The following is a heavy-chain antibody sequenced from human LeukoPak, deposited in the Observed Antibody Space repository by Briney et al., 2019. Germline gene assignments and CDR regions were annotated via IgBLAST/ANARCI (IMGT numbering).Heavy chain of an antibody. CDR2: IIPILGIA. V-gene: IGHV1-69*04. J-gene: IGHJ4*02. Sequence: ASVKVSCKASGGTFSSYAVSWVRQAPGQGLEWMGRIIPILGIANYAQKFQGRVTITADKSTSTGYMELSSLRAEDTAVYYCAKDYTPYYDFWSGYYTGILSVDYWGQGTLVTVSS. CDR1: GGTFSSYA. CDR3: AKDYTPYYDFWSGYYTGILSVDY. D-gene: IGHD3-3*01.